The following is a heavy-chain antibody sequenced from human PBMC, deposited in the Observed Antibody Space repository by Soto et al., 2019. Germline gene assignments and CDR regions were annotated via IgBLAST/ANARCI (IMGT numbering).Heavy chain of an antibody. CDR2: ISSSSSYI. CDR1: GFTFSSYS. J-gene: IGHJ4*02. Sequence: GESLKISCAASGFTFSSYSMNWVRQAPGKWLEWVSSISSSSSYIYYADSVKGRFTISRDNAKNSLYLQMNSLRAEDTAVYYCARDPDLGPFDYWGQGTLVTVSS. CDR3: ARDPDLGPFDY. V-gene: IGHV3-21*01. D-gene: IGHD7-27*01.